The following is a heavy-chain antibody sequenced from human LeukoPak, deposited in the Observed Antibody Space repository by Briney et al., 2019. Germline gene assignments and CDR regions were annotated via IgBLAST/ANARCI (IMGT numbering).Heavy chain of an antibody. CDR2: MNPNSGYT. J-gene: IGHJ4*02. CDR3: ARVAGSIDY. D-gene: IGHD6-19*01. Sequence: ASVKVSCKASGYTFTTYDINWVRQATGQGLEWMGWMNPNSGYTGYAQKYQGRVTITRDTSISTAYMELSSLRSEDTAVYYCARVAGSIDYWGQGTLVTVSS. V-gene: IGHV1-8*03. CDR1: GYTFTTYD.